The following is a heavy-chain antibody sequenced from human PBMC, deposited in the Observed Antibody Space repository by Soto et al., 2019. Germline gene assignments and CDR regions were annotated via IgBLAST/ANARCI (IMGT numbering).Heavy chain of an antibody. V-gene: IGHV4-59*01. J-gene: IGHJ4*02. D-gene: IGHD3-3*01. CDR3: ARAYYDFWSGYSANYFDY. Sequence: SETLSLTCTVSGGSISSYYWSWIRQPPGKGLEWIGYIYYSGSTNYNPSLKSRVTISVDTSKNQFSLKLSSVTAADTAVYYCARAYYDFWSGYSANYFDYWGQGTLVTVSS. CDR2: IYYSGST. CDR1: GGSISSYY.